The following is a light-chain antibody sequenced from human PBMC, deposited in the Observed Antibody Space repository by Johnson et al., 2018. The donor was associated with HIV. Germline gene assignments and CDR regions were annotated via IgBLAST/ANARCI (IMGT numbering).Light chain of an antibody. J-gene: IGLJ1*01. Sequence: HSVLTQPPSVSAAPGQKVTISCSGSSSNIGNNYVSWYQQLPGTAPKLLIYENNKRPSVIPDRFSGSKSGTSATLGITGLQTGDEADYYCGTWDSSLSAGIVFGTGTKVTVL. CDR2: ENN. V-gene: IGLV1-51*02. CDR3: GTWDSSLSAGIV. CDR1: SSNIGNNY.